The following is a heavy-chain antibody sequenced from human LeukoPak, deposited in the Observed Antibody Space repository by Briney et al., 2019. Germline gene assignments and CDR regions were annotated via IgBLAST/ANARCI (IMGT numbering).Heavy chain of an antibody. CDR2: ISSSSSYI. D-gene: IGHD5-24*01. Sequence: GGSLRLSCAASGFTFSSYSMNWVRQAPGKGLEWVSSISSSSSYIYYADSVKGRFTISRDNAKNSLYLQMNSLRSDDTAVYYCLAEMATINDAFDIWGQGTMVTVSS. V-gene: IGHV3-21*04. J-gene: IGHJ3*02. CDR1: GFTFSSYS. CDR3: LAEMATINDAFDI.